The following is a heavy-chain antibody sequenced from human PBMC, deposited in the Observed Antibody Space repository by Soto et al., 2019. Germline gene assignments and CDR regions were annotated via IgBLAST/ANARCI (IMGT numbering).Heavy chain of an antibody. V-gene: IGHV1-18*01. CDR1: GYTFTSYG. D-gene: IGHD6-6*01. CDR3: ASCGYSSSPNDAFDI. Sequence: ASGEVSCKASGYTFTSYGISWVRQAPGQGLEWMGWISAYNGNTNYAQKLQGRVTMTTDTSTSTAYMELRSLRSDDTAVYYCASCGYSSSPNDAFDIWGQGTMVTVSS. J-gene: IGHJ3*02. CDR2: ISAYNGNT.